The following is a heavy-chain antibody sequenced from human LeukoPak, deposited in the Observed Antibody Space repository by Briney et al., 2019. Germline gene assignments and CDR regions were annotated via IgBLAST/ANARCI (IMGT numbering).Heavy chain of an antibody. CDR2: IYHSGGT. D-gene: IGHD5-12*01. CDR1: GYSISSGYY. Sequence: SETLSLTCTVSGYSISSGYYWGWIRQPPGKGLEWIGSIYHSGGTYYNPSLKSRVTISVDTSKNQFSLKLSSVTAADTAVYYCARDLEIVATRWFDPWGQGTLVTVSS. V-gene: IGHV4-38-2*02. J-gene: IGHJ5*02. CDR3: ARDLEIVATRWFDP.